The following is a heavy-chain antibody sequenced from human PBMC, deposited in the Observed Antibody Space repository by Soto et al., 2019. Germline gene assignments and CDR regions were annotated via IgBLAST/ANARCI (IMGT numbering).Heavy chain of an antibody. Sequence: GGSLRLSCAASGFTFRTYAVNWVREDPGKGKEWVSTIRVSNGKSYYSDSLEGRCISSSDNTKETLVLQMISLRAEDKAIYYCERELDIVVVPSATSYWGQGTLVTVYS. CDR1: GFTFRTYA. CDR2: IRVSNGKS. D-gene: IGHD2-2*03. CDR3: ERELDIVVVPSATSY. V-gene: IGHV3-23*01. J-gene: IGHJ4*02.